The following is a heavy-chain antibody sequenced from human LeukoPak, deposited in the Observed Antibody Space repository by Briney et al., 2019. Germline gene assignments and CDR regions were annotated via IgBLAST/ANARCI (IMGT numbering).Heavy chain of an antibody. V-gene: IGHV1-8*01. D-gene: IGHD3-3*01. CDR2: MNPNSGNT. J-gene: IGHJ6*03. CDR1: EYTFTSYD. CDR3: ARGHSVTYYDFWSGSYSGAYYYYMDV. Sequence: ASVKVSCKASEYTFTSYDINWVRQATGQGLEWMGWMNPNSGNTGYAQKFQGRVTMTRNTSISTAYMELSSLRSEDTAVYYCARGHSVTYYDFWSGSYSGAYYYYMDVWGKGTTVTVSS.